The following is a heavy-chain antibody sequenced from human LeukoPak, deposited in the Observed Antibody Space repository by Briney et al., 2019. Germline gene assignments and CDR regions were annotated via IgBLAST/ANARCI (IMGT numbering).Heavy chain of an antibody. CDR1: GFTFSSYA. Sequence: PGGSLRLSCAASGFTFSSYAMSWVRQAPGKGLEWGSAISGSGGSTYYADSVKGRFTISRDNSKNTLYLQMNSLRAEDTAVYYCAKSYSSGWYYFDYWGQGTLVTVSS. D-gene: IGHD6-19*01. CDR3: AKSYSSGWYYFDY. CDR2: ISGSGGST. V-gene: IGHV3-23*01. J-gene: IGHJ4*02.